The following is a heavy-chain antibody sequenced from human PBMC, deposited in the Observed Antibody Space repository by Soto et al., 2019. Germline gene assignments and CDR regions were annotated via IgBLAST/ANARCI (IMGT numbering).Heavy chain of an antibody. V-gene: IGHV3-30*18. CDR2: ISYDGSNK. CDR3: AKVVSSGYYYFDY. CDR1: GFTFSSYG. Sequence: GGSLRLSCAASGFTFSSYGMHWVRQAPGKGLEWVAVISYDGSNKYYADSVKGRFTISRDNSKNTLYLQMNSLRAEDTAVYYCAKVVSSGYYYFDYWGQGTRVTVSS. D-gene: IGHD3-22*01. J-gene: IGHJ4*02.